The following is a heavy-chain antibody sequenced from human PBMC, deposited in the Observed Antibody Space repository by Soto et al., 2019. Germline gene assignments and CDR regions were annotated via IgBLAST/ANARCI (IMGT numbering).Heavy chain of an antibody. V-gene: IGHV1-69*01. Sequence: EQLVQSGAEVKKPGSSVKVSCKASGGTFSSYAISWVRQAPGQGLEWMGGIIPIFGTANYAQKFQGRVTITADESTSTAYMELSSLRSEDTAVYYCASQDYYDSSGLYWYFDLWGRGTLVTVSS. CDR1: GGTFSSYA. CDR3: ASQDYYDSSGLYWYFDL. J-gene: IGHJ2*01. CDR2: IIPIFGTA. D-gene: IGHD3-22*01.